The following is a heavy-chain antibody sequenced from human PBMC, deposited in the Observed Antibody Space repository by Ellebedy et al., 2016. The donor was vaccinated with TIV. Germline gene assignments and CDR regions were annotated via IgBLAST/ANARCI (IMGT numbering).Heavy chain of an antibody. CDR1: GLTFSRYA. Sequence: GESLKISCAASGLTFSRYALSWVRQAPGKGLEWVSGIFGSGGGVSYADSVKGRFTISRDNSKSMVHLQMNSLRPEDTAVYYCAKDRTSGDGYWVFDQWGQGTLVTVSS. CDR3: AKDRTSGDGYWVFDQ. CDR2: IFGSGGGV. V-gene: IGHV3-23*01. D-gene: IGHD5-18*01. J-gene: IGHJ4*02.